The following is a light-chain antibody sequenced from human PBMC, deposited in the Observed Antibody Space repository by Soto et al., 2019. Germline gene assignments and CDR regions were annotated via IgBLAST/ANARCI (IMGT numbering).Light chain of an antibody. CDR1: QDINNY. V-gene: IGKV1-33*01. CDR3: QQYVTLPSP. J-gene: IGKJ5*01. CDR2: DAS. Sequence: DIQMTQSPSSLSASIGDRVTIICQASQDINNYLNWYQQKPGKDPNLLVYDASNLETGVPSSFRGSGSETHFSFTVSKLQPEDIATYYCQQYVTLPSPFGQGTRLEIK.